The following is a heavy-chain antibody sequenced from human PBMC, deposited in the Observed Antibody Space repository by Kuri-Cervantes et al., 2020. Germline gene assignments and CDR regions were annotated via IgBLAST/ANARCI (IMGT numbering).Heavy chain of an antibody. V-gene: IGHV4-61*08. CDR2: IYYSGGT. D-gene: IGHD5/OR15-5a*01. CDR3: ASTVYGYYMDV. CDR1: GGSINSGDYY. Sequence: SETLSLTCTVSGGSINSGDYYWSWIRQAPEKGLEWIGYIYYSGGTYYNPSFKSRLTISVDTSKNEFSLKLSSVTAADTAVYYCASTVYGYYMDVWGRGTTVTVSS. J-gene: IGHJ6*03.